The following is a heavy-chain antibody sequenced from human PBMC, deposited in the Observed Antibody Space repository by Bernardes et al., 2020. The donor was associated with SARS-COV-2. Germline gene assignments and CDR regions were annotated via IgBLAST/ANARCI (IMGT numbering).Heavy chain of an antibody. CDR1: GGSFSGYY. V-gene: IGHV4-34*01. Sequence: SETLSLTCAVYGGSFSGYYWSWIRQPPGKGLEWIGEINHSGSTNYNPSLKSRVTISVDTSKNQFSLKLSSVTAADTAVYYCARAPRITMIVVASVVGWFDPWGQGTLVTVSS. J-gene: IGHJ5*02. CDR2: INHSGST. D-gene: IGHD3-22*01. CDR3: ARAPRITMIVVASVVGWFDP.